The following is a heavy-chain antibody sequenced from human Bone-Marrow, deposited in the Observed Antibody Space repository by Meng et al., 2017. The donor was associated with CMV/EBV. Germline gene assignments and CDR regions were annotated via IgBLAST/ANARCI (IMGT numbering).Heavy chain of an antibody. J-gene: IGHJ4*02. D-gene: IGHD2-8*02. V-gene: IGHV3-21*01. CDR1: GFTFSSYS. Sequence: GESLKISCAASGFTFSSYSMNWVRQAPGKGLEWVSSISSSSSYIYYADSVKGRFTISRDNAKNSLYLQMNSLRPEDTAVYYCARDTGSLVYFDYWGQGTLVTVSS. CDR2: ISSSSSYI. CDR3: ARDTGSLVYFDY.